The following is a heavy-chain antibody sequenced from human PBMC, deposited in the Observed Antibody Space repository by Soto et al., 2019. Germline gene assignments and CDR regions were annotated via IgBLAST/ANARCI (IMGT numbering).Heavy chain of an antibody. CDR1: GFTVSSNY. D-gene: IGHD2-2*01. V-gene: IGHV3-66*01. CDR3: AREGYCSSTSCYDDY. CDR2: IYSGGST. J-gene: IGHJ4*02. Sequence: GGSLRLSCAASGFTVSSNYMSWVRQAPGKGLEWVSVIYSGGSTYYADSVKGRFTISRDNSKNTLYLQMNSLRAEDTAVYYCAREGYCSSTSCYDDYWGQGTLVTVSS.